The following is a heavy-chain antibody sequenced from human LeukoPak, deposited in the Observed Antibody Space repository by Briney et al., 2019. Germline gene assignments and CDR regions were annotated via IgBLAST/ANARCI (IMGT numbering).Heavy chain of an antibody. J-gene: IGHJ3*02. Sequence: SETLSLTCTVSGGSISSGGYYWSWIRQHPGKGLEWIGYIYYSGSTYYNPSLKSRVTISVDTSKNQFSLELSSVTAADTAVYYCARDTSKAYAFDIWGQGTMVTVSS. V-gene: IGHV4-31*03. CDR3: ARDTSKAYAFDI. CDR1: GGSISSGGYY. CDR2: IYYSGST.